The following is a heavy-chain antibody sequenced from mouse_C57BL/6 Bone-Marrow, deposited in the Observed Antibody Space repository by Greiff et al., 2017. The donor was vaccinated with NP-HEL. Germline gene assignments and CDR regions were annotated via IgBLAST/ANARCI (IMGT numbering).Heavy chain of an antibody. J-gene: IGHJ2*01. CDR1: GYTFTSYW. CDR2: IDPSDSYT. D-gene: IGHD2-5*01. Sequence: QVQLKQPGAELVRPGTSVKLSCKASGYTFTSYWMHWVKQRPGQGLEWIGVIDPSDSYTNYNQKFKGKATLTVDTSSSTAYMQLSSLTSEDSAVYYCARVGSNYLYFDYWGQGTTLTVSS. V-gene: IGHV1-59*01. CDR3: ARVGSNYLYFDY.